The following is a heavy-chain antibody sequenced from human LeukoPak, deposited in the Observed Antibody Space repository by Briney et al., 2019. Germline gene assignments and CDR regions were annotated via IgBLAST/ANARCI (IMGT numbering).Heavy chain of an antibody. V-gene: IGHV1-69*04. CDR3: ARGSTGSSSPFDY. CDR2: IIPILGIA. D-gene: IGHD6-6*01. Sequence: ASVKVSCKASGGTFSSYAISWVRQAPGQGLEWMGRIIPILGIANYAQKFQGRVTITTDESTSTAYMELSSLRSEDTAVYYCARGSTGSSSPFDYWGQGTLVTVSS. J-gene: IGHJ4*02. CDR1: GGTFSSYA.